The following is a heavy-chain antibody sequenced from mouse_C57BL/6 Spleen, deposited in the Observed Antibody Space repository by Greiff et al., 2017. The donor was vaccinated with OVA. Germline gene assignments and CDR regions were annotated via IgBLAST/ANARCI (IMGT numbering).Heavy chain of an antibody. V-gene: IGHV1-80*01. Sequence: QVQLQQSGAELVKPGASVKLSCKASGYAFSSYWMNWVKQRPGQGLEWIGQIYPGDGDTNYNGKFKGKATLTADKSSSTAYMQLSSLTSADAAVYVCARAVSRVPLFAYWGQGTLVTVSA. CDR2: IYPGDGDT. J-gene: IGHJ3*01. CDR1: GYAFSSYW. CDR3: ARAVSRVPLFAY. D-gene: IGHD3-3*01.